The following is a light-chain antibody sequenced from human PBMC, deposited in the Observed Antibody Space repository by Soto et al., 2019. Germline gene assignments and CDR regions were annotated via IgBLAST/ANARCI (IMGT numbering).Light chain of an antibody. Sequence: QKITISCSGTSSNIENYYVSWYHQLPGTAPKLLIYDNIKRPSGIPDRFSGSKSGTSATLAITGLQTGDEGDYSCGAWDSSLNVYVFGGGTKVTVL. J-gene: IGLJ1*01. CDR1: SSNIENYY. V-gene: IGLV1-51*01. CDR2: DNI. CDR3: GAWDSSLNVYV.